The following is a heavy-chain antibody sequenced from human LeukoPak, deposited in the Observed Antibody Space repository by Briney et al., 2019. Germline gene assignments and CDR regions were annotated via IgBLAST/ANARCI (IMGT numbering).Heavy chain of an antibody. J-gene: IGHJ4*02. V-gene: IGHV4-39*01. CDR1: GGSISSSSYY. D-gene: IGHD3-22*01. CDR2: IYYSGST. CDR3: ARLSIPTSSYDSSGSYYYFDY. Sequence: PSETLSLTCTVSGGSISSSSYYWGWIRQPPGKGLEWIGSIYYSGSTYYNPSLKSRVTISVDTSKNQFSLKLSSVTAADTAIYYCARLSIPTSSYDSSGSYYYFDYWGQGTLVTVSS.